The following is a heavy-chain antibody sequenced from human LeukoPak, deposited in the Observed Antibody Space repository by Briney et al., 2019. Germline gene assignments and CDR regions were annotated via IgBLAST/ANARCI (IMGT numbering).Heavy chain of an antibody. J-gene: IGHJ6*02. CDR1: GFTFSIYP. CDR3: VKSPSDGLDV. V-gene: IGHV3-64D*09. CDR2: IFTNGDTT. Sequence: GSLRLSCSASGFTFSIYPMHWVRQAPGKGLEYVSTIFTNGDTTSYAASVKGRFTTSRDDSKNTLHLQMSSLRPEDTAVYYCVKSPSDGLDVWGQGATVTVSS.